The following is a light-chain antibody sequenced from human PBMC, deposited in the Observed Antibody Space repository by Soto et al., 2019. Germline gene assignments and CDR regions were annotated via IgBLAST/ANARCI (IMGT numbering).Light chain of an antibody. V-gene: IGKV1-5*03. CDR2: KAS. CDR1: QSISSW. CDR3: QHYNSYSST. Sequence: DIQMTQSPSTLSASVGDRVTITCRASQSISSWLAWYQQKPGKAPKLLIYKASSLESGVPSKFSGSGSGTEFALTITSLQPDDFATYYCQHYNSYSSTFVPGSKKNI. J-gene: IGKJ3*01.